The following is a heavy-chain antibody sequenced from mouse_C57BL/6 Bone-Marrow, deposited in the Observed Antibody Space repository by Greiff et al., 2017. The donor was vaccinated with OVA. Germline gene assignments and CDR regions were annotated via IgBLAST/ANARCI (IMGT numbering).Heavy chain of an antibody. J-gene: IGHJ2*01. CDR3: ARHEVSYDYGRNYVDY. CDR1: GYTFTEYT. D-gene: IGHD1-1*01. CDR2: FYPGSGSI. Sequence: QVQLQQSGAELVKPGASVKLSCKASGYTFTEYTIHWVKQRSGQGLEWIGWFYPGSGSIKYNEKFKDKATLTADKSSSTVYMELSRLTSEDSAVYVGARHEVSYDYGRNYVDYWGQGTTLTVTA. V-gene: IGHV1-62-2*01.